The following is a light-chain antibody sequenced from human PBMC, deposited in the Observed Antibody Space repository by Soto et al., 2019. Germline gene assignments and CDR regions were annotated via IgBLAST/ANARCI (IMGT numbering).Light chain of an antibody. CDR1: QSVSSY. Sequence: EIVLTQSPATLSLSPGERATLSCRASQSVSSYLAWYQQKPGQAPRLLIYGASNGATGIPARFSGSGSGTDFTLTISSLEPEDFAVYYCQQRSNWPPITFGQGTRLEIK. CDR2: GAS. V-gene: IGKV3-11*01. J-gene: IGKJ5*01. CDR3: QQRSNWPPIT.